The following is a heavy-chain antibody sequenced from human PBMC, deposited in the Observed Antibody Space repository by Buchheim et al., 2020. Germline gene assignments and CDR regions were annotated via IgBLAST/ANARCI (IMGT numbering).Heavy chain of an antibody. J-gene: IGHJ5*01. V-gene: IGHV2-5*02. CDR2: IYWDDDK. CDR1: GFSLSTSGVG. CDR3: ARRPWGGLFDS. Sequence: QITLKESGPTLVKPTQTLTLTCTFSGFSLSTSGVGVGWLRQPPGKAVEWLALIYWDDDKRYSPSLRNRVTITKDTSKNQVVLRMTNMDPVDTATYFCARRPWGGLFDSWGQGTL. D-gene: IGHD3-16*01.